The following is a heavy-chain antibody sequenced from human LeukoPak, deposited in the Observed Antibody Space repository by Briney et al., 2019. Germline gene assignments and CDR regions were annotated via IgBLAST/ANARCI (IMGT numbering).Heavy chain of an antibody. CDR2: IYYSGST. J-gene: IGHJ4*02. V-gene: IGHV4-39*01. D-gene: IGHD6-19*01. CDR1: GGSISSDSYY. Sequence: SETLSLTCTVSGGSISSDSYYWAWIRQPPGKGLEWIASIYYSGSTYYNPSLKSRVTISVDTSRNQFSLELSSVTAADTAVYYCASLAVAGLSEGYWGQGTLVIVSS. CDR3: ASLAVAGLSEGY.